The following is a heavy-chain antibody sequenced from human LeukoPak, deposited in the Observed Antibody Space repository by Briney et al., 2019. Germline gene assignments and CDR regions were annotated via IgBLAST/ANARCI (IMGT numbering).Heavy chain of an antibody. CDR1: GFTFSSYG. CDR2: ISYDGSNK. V-gene: IGHV3-30*18. CDR3: AKGRPEGGYSYDPDY. Sequence: GGSLRLSCAASGFTFSSYGMHWVRQAPGKGLEWVAVISYDGSNKYYADSVKGRFTISRDNSKNTLYLQMNSLRAEDTAVYYCAKGRPEGGYSYDPDYWGQGTLVTVSS. J-gene: IGHJ4*02. D-gene: IGHD5-18*01.